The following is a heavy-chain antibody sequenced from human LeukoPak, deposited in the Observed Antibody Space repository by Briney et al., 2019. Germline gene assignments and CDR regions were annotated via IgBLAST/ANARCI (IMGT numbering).Heavy chain of an antibody. CDR1: GFTFSSYG. V-gene: IGHV3-30*02. Sequence: GGSLRLSCAASGFTFSSYGMHWVRQAPGKGLEWVAFIRYDGSNKYYADSVKGRFTISRDNSKNTLYLQMNSLRAEDTAVYYCAKEGGEAVYFFHYYYMDVWGKGTTVTVSS. D-gene: IGHD6-19*01. CDR2: IRYDGSNK. J-gene: IGHJ6*03. CDR3: AKEGGEAVYFFHYYYMDV.